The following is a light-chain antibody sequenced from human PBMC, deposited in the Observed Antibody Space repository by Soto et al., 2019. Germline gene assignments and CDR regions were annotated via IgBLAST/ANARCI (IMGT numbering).Light chain of an antibody. CDR3: QQRSNWQYT. J-gene: IGKJ2*01. CDR1: QSVSSY. CDR2: DAS. V-gene: IGKV3-11*01. Sequence: EIVLTQSPATLSLSPGERATLSCRASQSVSSYLAWYQQKPGQAPRLLIYDASNRATSIPARFSGSGSGTDFTLTISSLEPEDFAVYYCQQRSNWQYTFGQGTKVDIK.